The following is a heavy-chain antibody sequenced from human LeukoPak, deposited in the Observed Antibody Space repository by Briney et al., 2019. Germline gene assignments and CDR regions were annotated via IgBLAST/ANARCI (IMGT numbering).Heavy chain of an antibody. CDR3: VRGSVVSSQIDY. CDR2: ISSSSSYI. CDR1: GFTFSSYS. Sequence: GGSLRLSCAASGFTFSSYSMNWVRQAPGKGLEWVSSISSSSSYIYYADSVKGRFTISRDNAKNSLYLQMNSLRAEDTAVYYCVRGSVVSSQIDYWGQGTLVTVSS. J-gene: IGHJ4*02. V-gene: IGHV3-21*01. D-gene: IGHD4-23*01.